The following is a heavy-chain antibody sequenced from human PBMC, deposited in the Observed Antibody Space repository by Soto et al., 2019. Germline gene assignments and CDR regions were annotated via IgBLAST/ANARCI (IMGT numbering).Heavy chain of an antibody. Sequence: SETLSLTCSVSGGSISSSSYFWGWIRQPPGKGLEWIGSIYYSGSTYYNPSLKSRVTVSVDTSKNQFSLKLSSVTAADTAVYYCARGRITIFGVNYFDYWGQGTLVTVS. J-gene: IGHJ4*02. CDR2: IYYSGST. CDR3: ARGRITIFGVNYFDY. D-gene: IGHD3-3*01. V-gene: IGHV4-39*01. CDR1: GGSISSSSYF.